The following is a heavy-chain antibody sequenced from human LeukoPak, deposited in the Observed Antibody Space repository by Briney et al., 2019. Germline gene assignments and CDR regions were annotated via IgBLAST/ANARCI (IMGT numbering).Heavy chain of an antibody. CDR1: GYTFTTYE. CDR3: ARNFGGLGY. D-gene: IGHD3-16*01. CDR2: TSPNSGNT. V-gene: IGHV1-8*03. J-gene: IGHJ4*02. Sequence: ASVKVSCKASGYTFTTYEIYWVRQATGQGLEWVGWTSPNSGNTVYAQKFQGRVTITRNISISTVYLELSSLRSEDTAVYYCARNFGGLGYWGQGTLVTVSS.